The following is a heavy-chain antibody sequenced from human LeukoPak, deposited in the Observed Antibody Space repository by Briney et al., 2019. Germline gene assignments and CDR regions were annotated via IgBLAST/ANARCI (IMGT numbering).Heavy chain of an antibody. V-gene: IGHV4-39*07. J-gene: IGHJ6*02. Sequence: PSEALSLTCTVSGGSISSSSYYWGWIRQPPGKGLEWIGSIYYSGSTYYNPSLKSRVTISVDTSKNQFSLKLSSVTAADTAVYYCARDRRLTMVRGVISYYYYGMDVWGQGTTVTVSS. D-gene: IGHD3-10*01. CDR3: ARDRRLTMVRGVISYYYYGMDV. CDR2: IYYSGST. CDR1: GGSISSSSYY.